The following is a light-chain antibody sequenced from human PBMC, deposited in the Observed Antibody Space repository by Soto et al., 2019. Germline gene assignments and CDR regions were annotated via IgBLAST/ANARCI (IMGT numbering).Light chain of an antibody. CDR2: AAS. Sequence: DIQMTQSPSSVSASVGDRVTITCRASQGLSSYLAWYQQKPGKAPKLLIYAASNLQSGVPSRFSGRVSGTDFTPTTSSRRXEDFATYFCLSGHSRPFGGGTKVDIK. V-gene: IGKV1-12*02. CDR1: QGLSSY. CDR3: LSGHSRP. J-gene: IGKJ4*01.